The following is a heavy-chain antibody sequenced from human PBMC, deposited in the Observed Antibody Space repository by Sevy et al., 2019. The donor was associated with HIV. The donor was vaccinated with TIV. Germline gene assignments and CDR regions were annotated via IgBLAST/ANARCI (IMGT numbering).Heavy chain of an antibody. CDR1: GFTFSSYW. D-gene: IGHD6-13*01. Sequence: GGSLRLSCAASGFTFSSYWMHWVRQAPGKGLVWVSRMNSDGSSTRYADSVKGRFTISRDNAKNTLYLQMNSLRAEDTAVYYCARDRQQLVWNAFDIWGQGTMVTVSS. CDR2: MNSDGSST. V-gene: IGHV3-74*01. CDR3: ARDRQQLVWNAFDI. J-gene: IGHJ3*02.